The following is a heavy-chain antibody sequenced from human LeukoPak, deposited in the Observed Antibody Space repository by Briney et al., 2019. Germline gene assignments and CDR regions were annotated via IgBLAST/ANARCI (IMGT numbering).Heavy chain of an antibody. CDR2: ISGSGGST. D-gene: IGHD3-9*01. CDR3: AKWNDFDWLLVGYIDY. V-gene: IGHV3-23*01. CDR1: GFTFSSYA. Sequence: PGASLRLSCAASGFTFSSYAMSWVRQAPGKGLEWVSAISGSGGSTYYADSVKGRFTISRDNSKNTLYLQMNSLRAEDTAVYYCAKWNDFDWLLVGYIDYWGQGTLVTVSS. J-gene: IGHJ4*02.